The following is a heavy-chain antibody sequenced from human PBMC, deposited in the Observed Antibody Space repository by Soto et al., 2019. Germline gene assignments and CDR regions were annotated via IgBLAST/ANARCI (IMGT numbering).Heavy chain of an antibody. CDR1: GFTLSSYA. D-gene: IGHD3-10*01. CDR3: AKDELWFGELSH. Sequence: EVQLLESGGGLVQPGGSLRLSCAASGFTLSSYAMSWVRQAPGKGLEWVSAISGSGGSTYYADSVKGRFTISRDNSKNTLYLQMNSLRAEDTAVYYCAKDELWFGELSHWGQGTLVTVSS. V-gene: IGHV3-23*01. CDR2: ISGSGGST. J-gene: IGHJ4*02.